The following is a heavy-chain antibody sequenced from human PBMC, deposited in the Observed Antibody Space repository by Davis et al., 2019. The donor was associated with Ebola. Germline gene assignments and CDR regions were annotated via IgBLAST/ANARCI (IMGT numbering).Heavy chain of an antibody. CDR2: IYWDDDR. CDR3: AHWSARHGLDV. Sequence: SGPTLVKPTQTFTLTCTFSGFSLSTRGVGVGWIRQPPGKALEWPALIYWDDDRRYSPSLMSRLTISRDTSKNQVVLTVTNMDPVDTATYYCAHWSARHGLDVWGRGTTVTVSS. CDR1: GFSLSTRGVG. V-gene: IGHV2-5*02. D-gene: IGHD3-3*01. J-gene: IGHJ6*04.